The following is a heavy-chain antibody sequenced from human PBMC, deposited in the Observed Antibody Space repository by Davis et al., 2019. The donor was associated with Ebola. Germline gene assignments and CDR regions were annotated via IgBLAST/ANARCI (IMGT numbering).Heavy chain of an antibody. J-gene: IGHJ6*02. CDR3: ARGITMVQGVIVYGMDV. CDR2: ISSSSSYI. Sequence: GVLKISCAASGFTFSSYEMNWVRQAPGKGLEWVSSISSSSSYIYYADSVKGRFTISRDNAKNSLYLQMNSLRAEDTAVYYCARGITMVQGVIVYGMDVWGQGTTVTVSS. V-gene: IGHV3-21*01. D-gene: IGHD3-10*01. CDR1: GFTFSSYE.